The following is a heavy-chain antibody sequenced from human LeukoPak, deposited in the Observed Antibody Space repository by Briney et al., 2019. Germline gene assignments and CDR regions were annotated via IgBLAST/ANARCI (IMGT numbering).Heavy chain of an antibody. Sequence: PGGSLRLSCAASGFTFSSYEMNWVRQAPGKGLEWVSYISSSGSTIYYADSVKGRFTISRDNAKNSLYLQKNSLRAEDTAVYYCARKGGRRYFDWLPSGPSDYWGQGTLVTVSS. D-gene: IGHD3-9*01. CDR1: GFTFSSYE. CDR2: ISSSGSTI. V-gene: IGHV3-48*03. CDR3: ARKGGRRYFDWLPSGPSDY. J-gene: IGHJ4*02.